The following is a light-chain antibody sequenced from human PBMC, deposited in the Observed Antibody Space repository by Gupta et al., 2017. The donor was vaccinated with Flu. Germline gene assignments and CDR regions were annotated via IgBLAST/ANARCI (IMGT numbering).Light chain of an antibody. Sequence: EIVMTQSTATLSVSPGERATLSCRASQSVSSNLAWYQQKPGQAPRLLIYGASTRATGIPARFSGSGFGTGFTLTISSLQSEDFAVYYCQQYNNWPPWTFGQGTKVEIK. CDR2: GAS. CDR3: QQYNNWPPWT. V-gene: IGKV3-15*01. CDR1: QSVSSN. J-gene: IGKJ1*01.